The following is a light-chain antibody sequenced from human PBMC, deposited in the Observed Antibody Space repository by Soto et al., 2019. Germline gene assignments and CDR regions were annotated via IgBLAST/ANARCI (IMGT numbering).Light chain of an antibody. CDR3: QQYDNPALT. V-gene: IGKV1-33*01. Sequence: DIQMTQSPSSLSASVGARVTITCQASQDISNYLNWYQQKPGKAPKLLIYDASNLETGVPSRFSGSGSGTDFTFIISRLQPEDIATYYCQQYDNPALTFGGGTKVEIK. CDR1: QDISNY. J-gene: IGKJ4*01. CDR2: DAS.